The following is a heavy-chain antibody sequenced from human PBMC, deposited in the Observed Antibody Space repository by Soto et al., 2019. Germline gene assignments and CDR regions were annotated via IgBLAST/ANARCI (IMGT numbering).Heavy chain of an antibody. Sequence: TLSLTCTVSGGSISSGDYYWSWIRQPPGKGLEWIGYIYYSGSTYYNPSLKSRVTISVDTSKNQFSLKLSSVTAADTAVYYCAPLRAATLRFDPWGQGTLVTVSS. CDR2: IYYSGST. CDR1: GGSISSGDYY. V-gene: IGHV4-30-4*01. D-gene: IGHD2-15*01. J-gene: IGHJ5*02. CDR3: APLRAATLRFDP.